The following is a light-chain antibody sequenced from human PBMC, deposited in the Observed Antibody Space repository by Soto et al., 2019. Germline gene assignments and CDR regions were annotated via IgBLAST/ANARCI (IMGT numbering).Light chain of an antibody. CDR1: RSDVGGYNY. CDR2: DVS. Sequence: QSALTPPASVSGSPGQSIPISCTCTRSDVGGYNYVSWYQQHPGKAPKLMIYDVSNRPSGVSNRFSGSKSGNTASLTISGLQAEYEADYYCSSYSSRSTLVFGGGTKLTVL. J-gene: IGLJ2*01. CDR3: SSYSSRSTLV. V-gene: IGLV2-14*01.